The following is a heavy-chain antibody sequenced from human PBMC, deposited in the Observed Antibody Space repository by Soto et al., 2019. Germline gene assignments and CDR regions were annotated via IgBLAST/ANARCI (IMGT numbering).Heavy chain of an antibody. D-gene: IGHD6-13*01. Sequence: PGGSLRLSCAASGFTFSSYAMSWVRQAPGKGLEWVSAISGSGGSTYYADSVKGRFTISRDNSKNTLHLQMNSLRAEDTAVYYCAKVVGSSWYRPLDYWGQGTLVTVSS. V-gene: IGHV3-23*01. CDR2: ISGSGGST. CDR1: GFTFSSYA. J-gene: IGHJ4*02. CDR3: AKVVGSSWYRPLDY.